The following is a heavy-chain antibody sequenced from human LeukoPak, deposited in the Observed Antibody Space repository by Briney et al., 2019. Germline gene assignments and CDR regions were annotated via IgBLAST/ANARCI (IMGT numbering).Heavy chain of an antibody. CDR1: GFTVSSNY. CDR3: ARSGVAAAGTSVGY. J-gene: IGHJ4*02. CDR2: IYSGGST. D-gene: IGHD6-13*01. V-gene: IGHV3-53*01. Sequence: GGSLRLSCAASGFTVSSNYMSWVRQAPGKGLEWVSVIYSGGSTYYADSVKGRFTISRDNSKNTLYLQMNSLRAEDTAVYYCARSGVAAAGTSVGYWGQGTLVTVSS.